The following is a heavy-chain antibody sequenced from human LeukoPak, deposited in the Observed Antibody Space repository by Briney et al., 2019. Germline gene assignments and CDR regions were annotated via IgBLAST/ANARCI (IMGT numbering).Heavy chain of an antibody. CDR2: INHSGST. J-gene: IGHJ3*02. Sequence: SETLSLTCAVYGGSFSGYYWSWIRQPPGKGLEWIGEINHSGSTNYNPSLKSRVTISVDTSKNQFSLKLSSVTAADTAVYYCARALLPPPNMFGAASDAFDIWGQGTMVTVSS. CDR1: GGSFSGYY. CDR3: ARALLPPPNMFGAASDAFDI. D-gene: IGHD3-10*02. V-gene: IGHV4-34*01.